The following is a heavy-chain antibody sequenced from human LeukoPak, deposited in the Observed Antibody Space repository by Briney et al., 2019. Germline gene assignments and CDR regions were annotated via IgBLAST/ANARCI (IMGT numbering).Heavy chain of an antibody. J-gene: IGHJ6*01. D-gene: IGHD5-18*01. CDR3: AKEIQLRYYYYYYGMDV. Sequence: PGGSLRLSCAACGFTFDDYAMHWVRHAPGKGLEWVSHISGDGGSTYYADCVKGRFTISRDNSKNSLYVQMNSLRTEDTALYYCAKEIQLRYYYYYYGMDVWGQGTTVTVSS. CDR1: GFTFDDYA. CDR2: ISGDGGST. V-gene: IGHV3-43*02.